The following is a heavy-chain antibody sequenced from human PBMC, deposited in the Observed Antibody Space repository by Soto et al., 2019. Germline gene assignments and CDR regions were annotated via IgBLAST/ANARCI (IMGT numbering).Heavy chain of an antibody. J-gene: IGHJ4*02. D-gene: IGHD1-1*01. CDR3: SREVQPVVRREYDY. Sequence: PGGSLRLSCAVSGFTFSTCTMNWVRQAPGKGLEWVASISSSDSTYYADSVEGRFTISRDNARNSLYLQMSSLRAEDTAVYYCSREVQPVVRREYDYWGQGTLVTVS. CDR2: ISSSDST. V-gene: IGHV3-21*01. CDR1: GFTFSTCT.